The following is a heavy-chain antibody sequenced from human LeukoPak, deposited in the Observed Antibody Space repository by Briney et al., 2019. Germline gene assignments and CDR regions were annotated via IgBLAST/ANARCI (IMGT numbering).Heavy chain of an antibody. CDR3: AREKLRTDNNFDT. Sequence: ASVKVSCKASGYTFTSYDINWVRQASGQGLEWMGWVNPNSGNTGYAQKFQGRVTMTMSTSITTAYMELNSLRSEDTAVYYCAREKLRTDNNFDTWGQGTPVTVSS. J-gene: IGHJ5*02. D-gene: IGHD1-1*01. CDR1: GYTFTSYD. V-gene: IGHV1-8*01. CDR2: VNPNSGNT.